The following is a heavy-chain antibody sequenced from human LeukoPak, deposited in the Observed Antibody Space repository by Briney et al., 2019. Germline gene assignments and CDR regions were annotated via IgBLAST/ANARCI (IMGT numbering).Heavy chain of an antibody. J-gene: IGHJ6*03. D-gene: IGHD1-1*01. Sequence: ASVKVSCKASGYTFTGYYMHWVRQAPGQGLEWMGWINPNSGGTNYAQKFQGRVTMTRDTSISTAYMELSRLRSDDTAEYYCARGRTYYYYYYMDVWGKGTTATVSS. CDR1: GYTFTGYY. CDR3: ARGRTYYYYYYMDV. V-gene: IGHV1-2*02. CDR2: INPNSGGT.